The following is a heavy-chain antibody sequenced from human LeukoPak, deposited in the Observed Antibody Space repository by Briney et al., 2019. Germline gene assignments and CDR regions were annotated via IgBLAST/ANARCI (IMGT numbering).Heavy chain of an antibody. V-gene: IGHV3-23*01. Sequence: ISGGGGTTFHAASVKGRFTISRDNSKNTLYLQMNSLRFEDTAVYHCARSRGYSYAYGLDYWGQGTLVTVSS. CDR3: ARSRGYSYAYGLDY. D-gene: IGHD5-18*01. J-gene: IGHJ4*02. CDR2: ISGGGGTT.